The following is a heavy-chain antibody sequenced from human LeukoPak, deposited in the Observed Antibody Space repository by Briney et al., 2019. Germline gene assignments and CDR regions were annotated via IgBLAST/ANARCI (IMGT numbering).Heavy chain of an antibody. CDR3: ARTIFGVVTHAFDI. J-gene: IGHJ3*02. D-gene: IGHD3-3*01. CDR2: ISSSSSYV. CDR1: GFTFSSYS. V-gene: IGHV3-21*01. Sequence: GGSLRLSCAASGFTFSSYSMNWVRQAPGKGLEWVSSISSSSSYVYYADSVKGRFTISRDNAKNSLYLQMNSLRAEDTAVNYCARTIFGVVTHAFDIWGQGTMVTVSS.